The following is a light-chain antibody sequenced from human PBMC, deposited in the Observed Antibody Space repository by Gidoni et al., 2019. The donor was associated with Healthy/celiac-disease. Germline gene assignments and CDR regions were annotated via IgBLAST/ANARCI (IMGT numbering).Light chain of an antibody. CDR3: CSYAGSSTYV. J-gene: IGLJ1*01. CDR2: EGS. CDR1: SSDVGSYNL. Sequence: QSALTPPASSSGAPGQSITISCTGTSSDVGSYNLVPWYQQHPGKAPKLMLYEGSKRPSGVSNRFSGSKSGNTASLTISGLQAEDEADYYCCSYAGSSTYVFGTGTKVTVL. V-gene: IGLV2-23*01.